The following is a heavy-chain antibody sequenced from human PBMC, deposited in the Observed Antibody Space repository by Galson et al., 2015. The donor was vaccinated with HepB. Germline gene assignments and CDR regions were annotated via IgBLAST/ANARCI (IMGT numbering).Heavy chain of an antibody. CDR1: GYTFTGYY. V-gene: IGHV1-2*02. D-gene: IGHD2-2*02. Sequence: SVKVSCKASGYTFTGYYMHWVRQAPGQGLEWMGWINPNSGGTNYAQKFQGRVTMTRDTSISTAYMELSRLRSDDTAVYYCSSTSCYSAFGGCGDYWGQGTLVTVSS. CDR3: SSTSCYSAFGGCGDY. J-gene: IGHJ4*02. CDR2: INPNSGGT.